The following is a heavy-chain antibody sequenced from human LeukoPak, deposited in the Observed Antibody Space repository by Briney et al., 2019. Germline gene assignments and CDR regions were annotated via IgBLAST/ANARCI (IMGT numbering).Heavy chain of an antibody. CDR3: ARWFYYDSSGYSETYYFDY. J-gene: IGHJ4*02. CDR1: GYSFTSYW. V-gene: IGHV5-51*01. CDR2: IYPGDSDT. Sequence: GESLKISCKGSGYSFTSYWIGWVRQMPGKGLEWMGIIYPGDSDTRYSLSFQGQVAIPADKSISTAYLQWSSLKASDTAMYYCARWFYYDSSGYSETYYFDYWGQGTLVTVSS. D-gene: IGHD3-22*01.